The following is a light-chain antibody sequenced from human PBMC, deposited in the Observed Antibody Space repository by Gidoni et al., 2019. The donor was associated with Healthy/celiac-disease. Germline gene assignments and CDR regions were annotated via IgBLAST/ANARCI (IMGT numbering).Light chain of an antibody. CDR2: AAS. V-gene: IGKV1-39*01. Sequence: DIQMTQSPSSLSASVGDRATITCRASQSISSYLNWYQQKPGKAPKLLIYAASSLQSGVPSRSSGSGSGTDFTLTISSLQPEDFATYYCQQSYSTPLTFGGGTKVEIK. CDR1: QSISSY. CDR3: QQSYSTPLT. J-gene: IGKJ4*01.